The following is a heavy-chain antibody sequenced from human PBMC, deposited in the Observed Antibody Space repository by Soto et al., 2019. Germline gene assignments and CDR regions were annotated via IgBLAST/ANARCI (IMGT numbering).Heavy chain of an antibody. Sequence: QLQLQESGPGLLKPSETLSLTCTVSGGSISSTIYYWGWIRQPPGQGLEWIVSMYYRGTTSYNPSLKSRVNMSVDTSKNQLSLKLSSVTAADTAVYYCARDRRSHGQTWFDPWGQGTLVTVSS. CDR3: ARDRRSHGQTWFDP. D-gene: IGHD4-17*01. J-gene: IGHJ5*02. CDR2: MYYRGTT. V-gene: IGHV4-39*02. CDR1: GGSISSTIYY.